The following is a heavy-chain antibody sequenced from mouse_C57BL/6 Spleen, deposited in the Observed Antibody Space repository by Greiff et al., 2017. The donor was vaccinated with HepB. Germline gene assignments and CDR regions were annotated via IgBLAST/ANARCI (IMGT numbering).Heavy chain of an antibody. Sequence: EVKVVESGGDLVKPGGSLKLSCAASGFTFSSYGMSWVRQTPDKRLEWVATISSGGSYTYYPDSVKGRFTISRDNAKNTLYLQMSSLKSEDTAMYYCARQEIYYGYAYYFDYWGQGTTLTVSS. V-gene: IGHV5-6*01. CDR3: ARQEIYYGYAYYFDY. D-gene: IGHD2-2*01. CDR1: GFTFSSYG. CDR2: ISSGGSYT. J-gene: IGHJ2*01.